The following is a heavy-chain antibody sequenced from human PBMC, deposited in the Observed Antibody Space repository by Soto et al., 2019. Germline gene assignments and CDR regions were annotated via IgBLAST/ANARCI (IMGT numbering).Heavy chain of an antibody. V-gene: IGHV3-9*01. J-gene: IGHJ5*02. CDR1: GFTFDDYA. D-gene: IGHD1-20*01. CDR2: IRWNSGSI. CDR3: AKDRRTSITGGFDP. Sequence: EVQLVESGGGLVQPGRSLRLSCAASGFTFDDYAMHWVRQAPGKGLVWVSGIRWNSGSIGYADSVKGRFTISRDNPKNSLYLQMNSLRAEVTALYYCAKDRRTSITGGFDPWGQGTLVTVSS.